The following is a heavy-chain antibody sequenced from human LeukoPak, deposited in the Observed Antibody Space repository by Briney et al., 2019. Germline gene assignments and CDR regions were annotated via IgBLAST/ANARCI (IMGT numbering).Heavy chain of an antibody. V-gene: IGHV1-69*05. D-gene: IGHD6-6*01. Sequence: GASVKVSCKASGGTFSSYAISWVRQAPGQGLEWMGGIIPIFGTANYAQKFQGRVTITTDETTSTAYMELSSLRSEDTAVYYCARGRSSKNPDLYYYYYNMDVWGKGTTVTVSS. CDR2: IIPIFGTA. CDR1: GGTFSSYA. J-gene: IGHJ6*03. CDR3: ARGRSSKNPDLYYYYYNMDV.